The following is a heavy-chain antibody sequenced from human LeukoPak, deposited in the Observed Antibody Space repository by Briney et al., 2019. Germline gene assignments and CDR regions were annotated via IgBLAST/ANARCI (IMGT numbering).Heavy chain of an antibody. J-gene: IGHJ4*02. D-gene: IGHD4-17*01. CDR1: GGSISSYY. CDR3: ARSDYGDYNVPPPSYFDY. Sequence: TETLSLTCTVSGGSISSYYWSWIRQPPGKGLEWIGYIYYSGSTNYNPSLKSRVTISVDTSKNQFSLKLSSVTAADSTVYSCARSDYGDYNVPPPSYFDYWGQGTLVTVSS. CDR2: IYYSGST. V-gene: IGHV4-59*01.